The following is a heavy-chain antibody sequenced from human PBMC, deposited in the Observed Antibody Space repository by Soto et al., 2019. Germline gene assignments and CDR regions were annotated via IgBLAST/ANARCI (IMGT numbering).Heavy chain of an antibody. D-gene: IGHD3-16*01. V-gene: IGHV4-61*01. CDR1: GGSVSSGSYY. CDR3: ARGRYYDATAYSFDV. CDR2: IYYSGTT. Sequence: SETLSLTCTVSGGSVSSGSYYWTWIRQPPGKGLEWLGYIYYSGTTNYNPPLKSRITILIDTSENQFSLKLSSVTAADTAVFYCARGRYYDATAYSFDVWGQGTPVTVSS. J-gene: IGHJ3*01.